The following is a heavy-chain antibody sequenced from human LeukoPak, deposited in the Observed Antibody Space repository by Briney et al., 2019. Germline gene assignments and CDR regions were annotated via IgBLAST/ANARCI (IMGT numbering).Heavy chain of an antibody. CDR2: ISAYNGNT. J-gene: IGHJ4*02. V-gene: IGHV1-18*01. CDR3: AKPRRVTMVRGGEFDY. CDR1: GYTFASYG. D-gene: IGHD3-10*01. Sequence: ASVKVSCKASGYTFASYGISWVRQAPGQGLEWMGWISAYNGNTNYAQKLQGRVTMTTDTSTSTAYMELRSLRSDDTAVYYCAKPRRVTMVRGGEFDYWGQGTLVTVSS.